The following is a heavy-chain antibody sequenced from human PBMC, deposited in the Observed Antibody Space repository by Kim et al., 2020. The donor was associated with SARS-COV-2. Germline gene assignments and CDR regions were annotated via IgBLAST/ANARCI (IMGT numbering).Heavy chain of an antibody. Sequence: ASVKVSCKASGYTFTSYYIHWVRLAPGQGLAWMGIINPGPSTSNYAQSFQGRVSLTRDTSTGTVYLELSSLTYDDTAVYFCARESGSVPYYFDYWGQGTL. CDR3: ARESGSVPYYFDY. J-gene: IGHJ4*02. CDR2: INPGPSTS. D-gene: IGHD6-19*01. CDR1: GYTFTSYY. V-gene: IGHV1-46*01.